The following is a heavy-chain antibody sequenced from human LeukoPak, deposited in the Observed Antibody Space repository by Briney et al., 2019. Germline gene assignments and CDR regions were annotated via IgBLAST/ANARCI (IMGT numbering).Heavy chain of an antibody. J-gene: IGHJ4*02. D-gene: IGHD3-10*01. V-gene: IGHV3-7*01. CDR3: ARDPNLISGLCFDY. CDR1: GFTFSNYW. CDR2: IKQDGTEK. Sequence: PGGSLRLSCAASGFTFSNYWMNWVRQTPGKGLEWVANIKQDGTEKFYVDSVKGRFTISRDNAKNSLYLQMNSLRAEDTAVYYCARDPNLISGLCFDYWGQGILVTVSS.